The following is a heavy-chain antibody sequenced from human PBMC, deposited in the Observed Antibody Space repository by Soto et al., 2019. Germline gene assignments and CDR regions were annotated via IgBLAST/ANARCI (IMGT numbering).Heavy chain of an antibody. CDR1: GFIFSDFA. V-gene: IGHV3-23*01. CDR3: ARRPAGDSHWYFDL. CDR2: VSVYGGST. Sequence: DVQLLESGGDLVQPGESLRLSCAASGFIFSDFAMSWVRQTPGKGLEWVSAVSVYGGSTHYSDAVKGRFTISRDNPRDTLFLQMNSLRAEDTAVYYCARRPAGDSHWYFDLWGRGTLVTVSS. J-gene: IGHJ2*01. D-gene: IGHD2-21*01.